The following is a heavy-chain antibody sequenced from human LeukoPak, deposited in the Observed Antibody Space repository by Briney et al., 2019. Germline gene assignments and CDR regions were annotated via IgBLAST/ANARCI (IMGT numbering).Heavy chain of an antibody. J-gene: IGHJ5*02. CDR3: ARDSITQKGNWFDP. CDR2: LKQDRSEK. D-gene: IGHD3-10*01. Sequence: GGSLRLSCAASGFTFSSYWMNWVRQAPGKGLEWVANLKQDRSEKYYVDSVKGRFTISRDNAKNSLYLQMNSLRAEDTAVYYCARDSITQKGNWFDPWGQGTLVSISS. CDR1: GFTFSSYW. V-gene: IGHV3-7*01.